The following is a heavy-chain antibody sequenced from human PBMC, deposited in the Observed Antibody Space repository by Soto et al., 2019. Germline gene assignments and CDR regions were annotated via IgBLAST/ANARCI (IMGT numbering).Heavy chain of an antibody. J-gene: IGHJ3*02. Sequence: PSQTLSLTCAISGDSVSSNSAAWNWIRQSPSRGLEWLGRTYYRSKWYNDYAVSVKSRITINPDTSKNQFSLQLNSVTPEDTAVYYCARDRELILGIAARQSFRYAFDIWGQGTMVTVSS. V-gene: IGHV6-1*01. CDR2: TYYRSKWYN. CDR3: ARDRELILGIAARQSFRYAFDI. D-gene: IGHD6-6*01. CDR1: GDSVSSNSAA.